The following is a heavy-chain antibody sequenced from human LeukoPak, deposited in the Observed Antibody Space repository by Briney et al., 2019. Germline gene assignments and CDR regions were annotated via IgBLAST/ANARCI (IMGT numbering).Heavy chain of an antibody. Sequence: PSETLSLTCAVYGGSFNAYYWSWIRQPPGKGLEWIGEINHSGSTNYDPSLKSRVTISVDTSKNQFSLKLSSVTAADTAVYYCARGAGITMVRGVITHYYFDYWGQGTLATVSS. CDR2: INHSGST. V-gene: IGHV4-34*01. CDR1: GGSFNAYY. D-gene: IGHD3-10*01. J-gene: IGHJ4*02. CDR3: ARGAGITMVRGVITHYYFDY.